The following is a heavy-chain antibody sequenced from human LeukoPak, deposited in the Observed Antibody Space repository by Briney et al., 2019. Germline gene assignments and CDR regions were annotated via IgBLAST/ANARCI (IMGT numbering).Heavy chain of an antibody. CDR2: IYYSGST. V-gene: IGHV4-59*01. J-gene: IGHJ4*02. CDR1: GGSINSYY. D-gene: IGHD2/OR15-2a*01. Sequence: PSETLSLTCTVSGGSINSYYWSWIRQSPGKGLEWIGYIYYSGSTNYNPSLRSRVTISIDTSKNQFSLRLGSVTAAGTAVYYCAVLSGGEEAYWGQGTLVTVSS. CDR3: AVLSGGEEAY.